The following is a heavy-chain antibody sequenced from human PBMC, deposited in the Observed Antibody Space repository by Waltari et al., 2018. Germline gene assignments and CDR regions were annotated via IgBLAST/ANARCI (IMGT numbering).Heavy chain of an antibody. CDR2: IKQDGSEQ. D-gene: IGHD6-13*01. Sequence: EVQLVESGGGLVQPGGSLRLAGAVPGVSVSSYWMTWVRQAPGKGLEWVANIKQDGSEQNYVDSVKGRFTISRDNANNSLYLQMHSLRAEDTAVYYCAIGGVETSWYWRYWGQGTLVTVSS. V-gene: IGHV3-7*01. J-gene: IGHJ4*02. CDR3: AIGGVETSWYWRY. CDR1: GVSVSSYW.